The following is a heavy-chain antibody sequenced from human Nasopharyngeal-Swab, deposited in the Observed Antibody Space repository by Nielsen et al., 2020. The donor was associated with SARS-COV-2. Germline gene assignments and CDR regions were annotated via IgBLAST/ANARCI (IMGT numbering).Heavy chain of an antibody. CDR3: AKEALGYSGYDSNWFDP. Sequence: GGSLRLSCAASGFTLDDYAMHWVRQAPGKGLEWVSGISWNSGSIGYADSVKGRFTISRDNAKNSLYLQMNSLRAEDTALYYCAKEALGYSGYDSNWFDPWGQGTLVTVSS. D-gene: IGHD5-12*01. V-gene: IGHV3-9*01. J-gene: IGHJ5*02. CDR1: GFTLDDYA. CDR2: ISWNSGSI.